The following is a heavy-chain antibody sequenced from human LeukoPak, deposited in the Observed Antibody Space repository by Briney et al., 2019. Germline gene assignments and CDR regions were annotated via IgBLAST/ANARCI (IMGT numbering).Heavy chain of an antibody. J-gene: IGHJ5*02. Sequence: ASVKVSCKASGYTFTRYDINWVRQATGQGLEWMGWMNPNSGNTGYAQKFQGRVSMTRNTSISTAYMELSSLRSEDTAVYYCARGRRELLMVLDPWGQGTLVTVSS. V-gene: IGHV1-8*01. CDR1: GYTFTRYD. CDR2: MNPNSGNT. CDR3: ARGRRELLMVLDP. D-gene: IGHD1-26*01.